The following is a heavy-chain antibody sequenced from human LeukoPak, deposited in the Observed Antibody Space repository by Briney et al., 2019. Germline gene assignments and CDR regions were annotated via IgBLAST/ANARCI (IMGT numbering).Heavy chain of an antibody. CDR3: ARHGVDRDDFWSGYRYNWFDP. V-gene: IGHV4-59*08. CDR2: IYYSGST. Sequence: SETLSLTCAVYGGSFSGYYWSWIRQPPGKGLEWIGYIYYSGSTNYNPSLKSRVTISVDTSKNQFSLKLSSVTAADTAVYYCARHGVDRDDFWSGYRYNWFDPWGQGTLVTVSS. CDR1: GGSFSGYY. D-gene: IGHD3-3*01. J-gene: IGHJ5*02.